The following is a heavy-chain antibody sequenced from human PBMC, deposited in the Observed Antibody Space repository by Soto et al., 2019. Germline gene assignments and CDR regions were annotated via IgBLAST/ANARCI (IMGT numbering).Heavy chain of an antibody. Sequence: QVQLVQSGAEVKKPGASVKVSCKTSGYTFTSYHISWVRQAPGQGLEWMGWISAYNTNTNYAQKFQGKVHMTTDTLTSTAYMELRSLRSDDTAVYYCARDTPPTDYWGQGTLVTVSS. J-gene: IGHJ4*02. CDR2: ISAYNTNT. V-gene: IGHV1-18*01. CDR1: GYTFTSYH. CDR3: ARDTPPTDY.